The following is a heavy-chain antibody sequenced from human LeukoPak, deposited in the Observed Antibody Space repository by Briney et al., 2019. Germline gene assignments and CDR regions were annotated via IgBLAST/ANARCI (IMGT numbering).Heavy chain of an antibody. J-gene: IGHJ4*02. Sequence: ASVKVSCKASGYTFTSYAISWVRQAPGQGLEGMGWISAYNGNTNYSQELQDRLTMTTDTSTSTAYMELRSLISDDAAVYYCARSRGYCGGGSCYFDYWGQGTLVTVSS. CDR2: ISAYNGNT. V-gene: IGHV1-18*01. D-gene: IGHD2-15*01. CDR1: GYTFTSYA. CDR3: ARSRGYCGGGSCYFDY.